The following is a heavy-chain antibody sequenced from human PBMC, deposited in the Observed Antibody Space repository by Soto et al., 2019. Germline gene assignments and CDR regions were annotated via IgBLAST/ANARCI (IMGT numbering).Heavy chain of an antibody. J-gene: IGHJ4*02. CDR3: AKSPREVDYYFDY. CDR1: GFTFSSYA. Sequence: GGSLRLSCAASGFTFSSYAMSWVGQAPGKGLEWVSAISGSGGSTYYAYSVKGRFTISRDNSKNTLYLQMNSLRAEDTALYYCAKSPREVDYYFDYWGQGTLVTVSS. V-gene: IGHV3-23*01. D-gene: IGHD1-26*01. CDR2: ISGSGGST.